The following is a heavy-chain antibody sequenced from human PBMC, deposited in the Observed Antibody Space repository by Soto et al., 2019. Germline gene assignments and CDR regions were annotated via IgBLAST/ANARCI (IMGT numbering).Heavy chain of an antibody. D-gene: IGHD3-22*01. J-gene: IGHJ4*02. V-gene: IGHV4-59*08. Sequence: SETLSLTCTVSGASISSYYWSWIRQPPGKGLEWIGNIYNSGSTNYNPSLKSRVTISIDTSKNQFSLKLSSVTAADTAVYYCARSVDTMIVVAYDYWGQGTLVTAPQ. CDR3: ARSVDTMIVVAYDY. CDR1: GASISSYY. CDR2: IYNSGST.